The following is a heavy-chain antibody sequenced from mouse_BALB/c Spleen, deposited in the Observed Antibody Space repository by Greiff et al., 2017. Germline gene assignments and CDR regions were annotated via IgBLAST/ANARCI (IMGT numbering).Heavy chain of an antibody. D-gene: IGHD1-1*01. CDR3: ARRYYGSSLYAMDY. CDR2: INPSTGYT. Sequence: VQLQESGAELAKPGASVKMSCKASGYTFTSYWMHWVKQRPGQGLEWIGYINPSTGYTEYNQKFKDKATLTADKSSSTAYMQLSSLTSEDSAVYYCARRYYGSSLYAMDYWGQGTSVTVSS. J-gene: IGHJ4*01. CDR1: GYTFTSYW. V-gene: IGHV1-7*01.